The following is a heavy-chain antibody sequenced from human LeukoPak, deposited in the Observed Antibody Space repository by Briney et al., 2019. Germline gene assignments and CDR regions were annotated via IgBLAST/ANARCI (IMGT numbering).Heavy chain of an antibody. J-gene: IGHJ4*02. V-gene: IGHV3-11*01. D-gene: IGHD6-6*01. CDR2: IMSSLSTM. CDR3: GRRVATRSPPYYFDY. Sequence: PGGSLRLSCAASGFTFSAYYMTWIRQAPGKGLEWVSYIMSSLSTMNYADSVKGRFTIYRDKAKNSLYLQMNRQRAKDTAVYYCGRRVATRSPPYYFDYWGQGTLVTVSS. CDR1: GFTFSAYY.